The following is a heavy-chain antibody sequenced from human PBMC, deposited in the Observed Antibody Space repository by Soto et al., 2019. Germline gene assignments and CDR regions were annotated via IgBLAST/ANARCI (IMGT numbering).Heavy chain of an antibody. CDR2: IIPIFGTA. Sequence: ASVKVSCKASGGTFGSYAISWVRQAPGQGLEWMGGIIPIFGTANYAQKFQGRVTITADESTSTAYMELSSLRSEDTAVYYCARAYCGGDCYTPGDYYYGMDVWGQGTTVTVSS. CDR3: ARAYCGGDCYTPGDYYYGMDV. V-gene: IGHV1-69*13. CDR1: GGTFGSYA. J-gene: IGHJ6*02. D-gene: IGHD2-21*02.